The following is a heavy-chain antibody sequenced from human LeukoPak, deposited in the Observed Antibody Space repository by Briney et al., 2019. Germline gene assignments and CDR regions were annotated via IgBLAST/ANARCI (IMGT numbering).Heavy chain of an antibody. CDR2: TYYRSKWYN. Sequence: SQTLSLTCAISGDSVSSNSAAWNWIRQSPSRGLEWLGRTYYRSKWYNDYAVSVKSRITTNPDTSKNQFSLQLNSVTPEDTAVYYCARDLPPYGSGSYYYYFDYWGQGTLVTVSS. V-gene: IGHV6-1*01. D-gene: IGHD3-10*01. J-gene: IGHJ4*02. CDR1: GDSVSSNSAA. CDR3: ARDLPPYGSGSYYYYFDY.